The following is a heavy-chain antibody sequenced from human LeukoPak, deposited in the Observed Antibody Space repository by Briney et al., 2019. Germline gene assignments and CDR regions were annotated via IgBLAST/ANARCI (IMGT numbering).Heavy chain of an antibody. CDR1: GFTFSAYW. Sequence: GGSLRLSCSASGFTFSAYWMTWVRQAPGQGLEWVANIKEDGTEKNYVDSVKGRFTISRDNAKNSMHLQMNSLRAEDMAVYYCARPGIAGAGTAYSDYWGQGTLVTVSS. J-gene: IGHJ4*02. CDR2: IKEDGTEK. CDR3: ARPGIAGAGTAYSDY. D-gene: IGHD6-13*01. V-gene: IGHV3-7*01.